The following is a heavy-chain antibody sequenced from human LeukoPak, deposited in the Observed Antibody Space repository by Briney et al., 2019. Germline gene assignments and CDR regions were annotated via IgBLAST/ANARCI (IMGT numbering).Heavy chain of an antibody. CDR1: GGSITSYY. CDR2: IFYTGST. J-gene: IGHJ3*01. Sequence: SETLSLACTVSGGSITSYYWSWFRQPPGKGLEFIGYIFYTGSTNYNPSLKSRVTISVDTSKNQFSLKLSSVTAADTAVYYCAKWTEGGAFDSWGQGTMLIVSS. V-gene: IGHV4-59*01. CDR3: AKWTEGGAFDS. D-gene: IGHD1-26*01.